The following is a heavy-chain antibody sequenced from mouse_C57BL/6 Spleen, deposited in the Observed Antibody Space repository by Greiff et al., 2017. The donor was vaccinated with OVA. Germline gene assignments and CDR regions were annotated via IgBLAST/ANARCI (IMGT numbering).Heavy chain of an antibody. D-gene: IGHD2-3*01. V-gene: IGHV3-6*01. CDR1: GFSITSGYI. Sequence: EVKLMESGPGLVKPSQSLYLTCSVTGFSITSGYIWYWIRQLPGNKLEWMGYISYDGSNKYNPSLKNRISITRDTSKNQFFLKLNSVTTEDTATYYSARVEGDVYYGGFAYWGQGTLVTVSA. CDR2: ISYDGSN. J-gene: IGHJ3*01. CDR3: ARVEGDVYYGGFAY.